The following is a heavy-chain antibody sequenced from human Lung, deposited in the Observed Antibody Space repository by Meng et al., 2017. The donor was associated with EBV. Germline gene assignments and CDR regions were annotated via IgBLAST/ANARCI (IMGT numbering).Heavy chain of an antibody. CDR2: VYHRGDT. CDR3: GRDQGRQLINH. V-gene: IGHV4-4*02. CDR1: GDSISSDIW. D-gene: IGHD1-1*01. Sequence: HGQLQESGLGLVKPSGTLSLTCTVSGDSISSDIWWSWVRQPPGKGLEWIGEVYHRGDTNYNPSLKSRVVISVDRSKNQFSLNLSSVTAADTAVYYCGRDQGRQLINHWGQGTLVTVSS. J-gene: IGHJ4*02.